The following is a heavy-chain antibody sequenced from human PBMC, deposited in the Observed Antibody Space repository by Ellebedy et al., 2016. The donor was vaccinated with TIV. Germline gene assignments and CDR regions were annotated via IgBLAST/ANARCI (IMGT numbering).Heavy chain of an antibody. CDR2: IHSGGTT. D-gene: IGHD3-3*01. V-gene: IGHV3-53*01. CDR3: ATALRAYCSYYTCYRDREYFKI. Sequence: GESLKISXAASGFSASGGNITGVRPPPRKGPEWVSVIHSGGTTYYADSVKGRFTISRDDAKNIVYLQMSDLRAEDTALYYCATALRAYCSYYTCYRDREYFKIWGPGTLVTVSS. CDR1: GFSASGGN. J-gene: IGHJ1*01.